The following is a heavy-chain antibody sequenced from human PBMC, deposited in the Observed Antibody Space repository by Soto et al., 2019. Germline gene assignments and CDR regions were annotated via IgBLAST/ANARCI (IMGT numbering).Heavy chain of an antibody. D-gene: IGHD3-3*01. J-gene: IGHJ4*02. CDR3: VKALTYDFWSGFDY. CDR1: GFTFDDYA. V-gene: IGHV3-9*01. CDR2: ISWNSGTI. Sequence: SLKISCAASGFTFDDYAMHWVRQAPGKGLEWVSGISWNSGTIDYVDSVKGRFTISRDNAKNSLYLQMNSLRAEDTALYYCVKALTYDFWSGFDYWGQGALVTVSS.